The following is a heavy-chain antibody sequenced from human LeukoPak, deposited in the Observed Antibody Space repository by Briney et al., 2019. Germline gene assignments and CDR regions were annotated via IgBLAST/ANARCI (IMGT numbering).Heavy chain of an antibody. V-gene: IGHV3-53*01. Sequence: PGGSLRLSCAASGFTFSDYYMSWIRQAPGKGLEWVSVIYSGGSTYYADSVKGRFTISRDNSKNTLYLQMNSLRAEDTAVYYCARSYEGVVDYWGQGTLVTVSS. D-gene: IGHD3-3*01. CDR2: IYSGGST. CDR1: GFTFSDYY. J-gene: IGHJ4*02. CDR3: ARSYEGVVDY.